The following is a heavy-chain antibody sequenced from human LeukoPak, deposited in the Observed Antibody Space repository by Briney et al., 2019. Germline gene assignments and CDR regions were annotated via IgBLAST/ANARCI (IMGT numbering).Heavy chain of an antibody. CDR2: IYYSGST. Sequence: PPETLSLTCTVSGGSISSGGYYWSWIRQHPGKGLEWIGFIYYSGSTYYNPSLKSRVTFSVDTSKNQFSLKLSSVNAADTAVYYCARAVYDYIWGSYRFDYWGQGTLVTVSS. CDR3: ARAVYDYIWGSYRFDY. D-gene: IGHD3-16*02. CDR1: GGSISSGGYY. V-gene: IGHV4-31*03. J-gene: IGHJ4*02.